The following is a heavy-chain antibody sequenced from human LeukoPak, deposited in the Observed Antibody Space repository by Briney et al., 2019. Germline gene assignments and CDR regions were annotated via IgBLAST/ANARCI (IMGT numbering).Heavy chain of an antibody. CDR2: ISSSSSYI. Sequence: PGGSLRLSCAASGFTFSSHSMNWVRQAPGKGLEWVSSISSSSSYIYYADSVKGRFTISRDNAKNTLYLQMNSLRAEDTAVYYCARDFSSSGWSYWGQGTLVTVSS. D-gene: IGHD6-19*01. J-gene: IGHJ4*02. V-gene: IGHV3-21*04. CDR3: ARDFSSSGWSY. CDR1: GFTFSSHS.